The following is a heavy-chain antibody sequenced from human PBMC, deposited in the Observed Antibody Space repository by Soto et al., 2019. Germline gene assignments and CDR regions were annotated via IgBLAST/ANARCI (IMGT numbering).Heavy chain of an antibody. J-gene: IGHJ4*02. CDR2: ISAHNGNT. CDR1: GYMFISYG. D-gene: IGHD3-10*01. CDR3: VRDLDGSGSYYTDF. Sequence: GASVKVSCKASGYMFISYGINWVRQAPGQGLEWMGWISAHNGNTKYAQKFQGRVTMTTDTSTSTAYTEMRSLRSDDTAVYYCVRDLDGSGSYYTDFWGPGTLVTVSS. V-gene: IGHV1-18*01.